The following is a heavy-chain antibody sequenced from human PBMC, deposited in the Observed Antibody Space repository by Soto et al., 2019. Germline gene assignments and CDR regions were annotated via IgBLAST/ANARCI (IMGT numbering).Heavy chain of an antibody. CDR2: IYYSGST. CDR1: GGSISSGDYY. V-gene: IGHV4-30-4*01. Sequence: QVQLQESGPGLVKPSQTLSLTCTVSGGSISSGDYYWSWIRQPPGKGLEWIGYIYYSGSTYYNPSLKSRVTXSXXTSKNQFSLKLSSVTAADTAVYYCAREGDGYKTDYWGQGTLVTVSS. D-gene: IGHD5-12*01. CDR3: AREGDGYKTDY. J-gene: IGHJ4*02.